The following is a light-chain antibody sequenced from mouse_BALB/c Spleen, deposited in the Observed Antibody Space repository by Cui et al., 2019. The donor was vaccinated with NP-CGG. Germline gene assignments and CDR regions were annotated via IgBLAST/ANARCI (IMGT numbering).Light chain of an antibody. V-gene: IGLV1*01. J-gene: IGLJ1*01. CDR2: GTN. Sequence: QVAVTQEPALTTSPGETVTLTCRSSTGAVTTSNYANWVQEKPYHLFTGLIGGTNNRAPGVPARFSGSLIGDKAALTITGAQTEDEAIYFCALWYSNHWVFGGGTKLTVL. CDR1: TGAVTTSNY. CDR3: ALWYSNHWV.